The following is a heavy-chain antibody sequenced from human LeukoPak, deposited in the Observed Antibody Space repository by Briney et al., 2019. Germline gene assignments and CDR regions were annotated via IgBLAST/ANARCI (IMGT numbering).Heavy chain of an antibody. D-gene: IGHD1-26*01. Sequence: PGGSLRLTCAASGFTFSGYAMSWVRQAPGKGLEWVSTISGSGGSTYYADSVKSRFTISRDNSKNTLYLQMNSLRAEDTAVYYCAKRAVWWEPHAFDIWGQGTMVTVSS. CDR3: AKRAVWWEPHAFDI. J-gene: IGHJ3*02. V-gene: IGHV3-23*01. CDR2: ISGSGGST. CDR1: GFTFSGYA.